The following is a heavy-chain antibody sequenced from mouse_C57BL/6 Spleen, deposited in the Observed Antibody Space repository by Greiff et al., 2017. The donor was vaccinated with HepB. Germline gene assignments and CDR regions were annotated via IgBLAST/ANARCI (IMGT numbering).Heavy chain of an antibody. D-gene: IGHD1-2*01. Sequence: VQLQQSGAELVRPGSSVKLSCKASGYTFTSYWMHWVKQRPIQGLEWIGNIDPSDSETHYNQKFKDKATLTVDKSSSTAYMQLSSLTSEDSAVYYCARERGYYGGLIAMDYWGQGTSVTVSS. CDR1: GYTFTSYW. V-gene: IGHV1-52*01. J-gene: IGHJ4*01. CDR2: IDPSDSET. CDR3: ARERGYYGGLIAMDY.